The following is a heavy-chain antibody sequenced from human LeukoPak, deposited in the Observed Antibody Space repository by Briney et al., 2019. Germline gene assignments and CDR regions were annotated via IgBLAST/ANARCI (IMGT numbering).Heavy chain of an antibody. V-gene: IGHV4-31*11. D-gene: IGHD1-1*01. CDR3: ARTTLTSYYFDY. J-gene: IGHJ4*02. CDR2: IYYSGST. CDR1: GGSFSGYY. Sequence: SETLSLTCAVYGGSFSGYYWSWIRQHPGKGLEWIGYIYYSGSTYYNPSLKSRVTISVDTSKNQFSLKLSSVTAADTAVYYCARTTLTSYYFDYWGQGTLVTVSS.